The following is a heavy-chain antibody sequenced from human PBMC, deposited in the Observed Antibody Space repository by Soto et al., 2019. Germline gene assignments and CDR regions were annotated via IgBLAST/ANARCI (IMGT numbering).Heavy chain of an antibody. V-gene: IGHV3-30-3*01. CDR3: ARDIAVAGKAPYYFDY. J-gene: IGHJ4*02. CDR2: ISYDGSNK. CDR1: GFTFSSYA. Sequence: GGSLRLSCAASGFTFSSYAMHWVRQAPGKGLEWVAVISYDGSNKYYADSVKGRFTISRDNSKNTLYLQMNSLRAEDTAVYYCARDIAVAGKAPYYFDYWGQGTLVTVSS. D-gene: IGHD6-19*01.